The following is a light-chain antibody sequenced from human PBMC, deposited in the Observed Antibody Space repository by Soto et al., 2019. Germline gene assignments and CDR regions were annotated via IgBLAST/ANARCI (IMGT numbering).Light chain of an antibody. V-gene: IGLV2-11*01. CDR1: GSDVGGSKF. Sequence: QSALTQPRSVSGSPGQSVTISCTGTGSDVGGSKFVSWYQQHPGKVPKLMIYDVNKRPSGVPDRFSGSKSGNTASLTISGLLAEDEADYYCCSHAGTYYVFGTGTKVTVL. J-gene: IGLJ1*01. CDR2: DVN. CDR3: CSHAGTYYV.